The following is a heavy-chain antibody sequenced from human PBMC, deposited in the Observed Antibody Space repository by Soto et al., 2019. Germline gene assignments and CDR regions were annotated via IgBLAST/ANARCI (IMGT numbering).Heavy chain of an antibody. CDR2: VSHDGVNT. CDR1: GFTFSAST. CDR3: ARDDYADYIFTY. J-gene: IGHJ4*01. V-gene: IGHV3-64*01. Sequence: GGSLRLSCAASGFTFSASTLHWGRQAPGKGLEYISAVSHDGVNTYYANSVKGRFTISRDNSKNTMYLQMGSLRAEDMAVYYCARDDYADYIFTYWGRGTLVTVSS. D-gene: IGHD4-17*01.